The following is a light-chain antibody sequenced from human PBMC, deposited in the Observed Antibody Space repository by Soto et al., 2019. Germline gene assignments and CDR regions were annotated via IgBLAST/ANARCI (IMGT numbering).Light chain of an antibody. Sequence: EIVLTQSPATLSLSPGERATLSCRASQSISSYVAWYQQKPGQAPRLLIYAASNRATGIPARFSGSGSGTDFTLTISRLEPEDFAVYYCQQRGNWPPLPFGGGTKVELK. CDR1: QSISSY. CDR2: AAS. V-gene: IGKV3-11*01. CDR3: QQRGNWPPLP. J-gene: IGKJ4*01.